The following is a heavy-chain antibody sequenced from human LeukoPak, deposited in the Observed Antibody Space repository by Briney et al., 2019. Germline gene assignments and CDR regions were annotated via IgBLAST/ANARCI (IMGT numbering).Heavy chain of an antibody. CDR1: RFTFSSYA. CDR3: AKIVVPAAISNWYFDL. Sequence: GGSLRLSCAASRFTFSSYAMSWVRQAPGKGLEWVSAISGSGGSTYYADSVKGRFTISRDNSKNTLYLQMNSLRAEDTAVYYCAKIVVPAAISNWYFDLWGRGTLVTVSS. D-gene: IGHD2-2*02. CDR2: ISGSGGST. J-gene: IGHJ2*01. V-gene: IGHV3-23*01.